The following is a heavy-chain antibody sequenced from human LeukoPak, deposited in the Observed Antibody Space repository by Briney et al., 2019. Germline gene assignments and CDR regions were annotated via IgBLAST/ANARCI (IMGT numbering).Heavy chain of an antibody. V-gene: IGHV3-48*02. Sequence: QSGGSLRLSCAASGFTFSSYSMNWVRQAPGKGLEWVSYISSSSTIYYADSVKGRFTISRDNAKNSLYLQMNSLRDEDTAVYYCAESLYGYIQNWGQGTLVTVSS. J-gene: IGHJ4*02. CDR1: GFTFSSYS. CDR3: AESLYGYIQN. D-gene: IGHD5-24*01. CDR2: ISSSSTI.